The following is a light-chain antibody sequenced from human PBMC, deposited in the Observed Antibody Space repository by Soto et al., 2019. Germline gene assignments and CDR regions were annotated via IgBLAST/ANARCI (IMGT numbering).Light chain of an antibody. CDR2: TLS. CDR3: LQRTQSPST. Sequence: DIVLTQTPLFLPVTPGEPASISCRSSQSLLDSNDGNTYLDWYLQKPGQSPQLLIYTLSSRAPGVPDRFNGTGSGTDFTLNISSVEAEDGGVYFCLQRTQSPSTFGQGTKL. CDR1: QSLLDSNDGNTY. V-gene: IGKV2-40*01. J-gene: IGKJ2*01.